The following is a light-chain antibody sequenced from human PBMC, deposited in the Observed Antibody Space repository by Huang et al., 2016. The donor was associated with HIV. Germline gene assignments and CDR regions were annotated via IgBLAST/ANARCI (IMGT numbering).Light chain of an antibody. CDR1: QNVNSN. CDR2: GAS. J-gene: IGKJ1*01. CDR3: QQYNNWLA. Sequence: EIVMTQSPATLSVSPGERATLSCRASQNVNSNLAWYQHKPGQAPRLLIYGASTRAIGVPARFSGSGSGTKFTLTISSLQSEDFAVYYCQQYNNWLAFGQGTKVEIK. V-gene: IGKV3-15*01.